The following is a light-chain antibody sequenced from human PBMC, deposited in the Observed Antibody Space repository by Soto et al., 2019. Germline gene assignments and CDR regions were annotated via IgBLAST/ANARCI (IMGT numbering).Light chain of an antibody. J-gene: IGLJ1*01. CDR2: EVS. V-gene: IGLV2-14*01. CDR1: SSDVGAYNF. CDR3: SSYTGSSTLV. Sequence: QSALTQPASVSGSPGQSISISCTGTSSDVGAYNFVSWYQQHPDKAPKLMIYEVSNRPSGVSNRFSGSKSGNTASLTISGLQAEDEADYYCSSYTGSSTLVFGSGTKLTVL.